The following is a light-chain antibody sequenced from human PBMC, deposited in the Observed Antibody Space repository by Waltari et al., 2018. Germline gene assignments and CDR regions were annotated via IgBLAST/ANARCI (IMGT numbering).Light chain of an antibody. V-gene: IGKV3-20*01. CDR3: HQYGSSWWT. CDR2: GVS. CDR1: QSVSSSY. Sequence: EIVLTQSPGTLSLSPGERATLSCRASQSVSSSYLAWYRQKPGQAPRLLIYGVSNRATGIPDRFSGSGSGTDFTLTISRLEPEDFAVYYCHQYGSSWWTFGQGTKVEIK. J-gene: IGKJ1*01.